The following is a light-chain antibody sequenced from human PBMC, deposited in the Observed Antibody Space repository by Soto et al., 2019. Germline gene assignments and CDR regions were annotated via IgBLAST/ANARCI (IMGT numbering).Light chain of an antibody. Sequence: QSALTQPASVSGSPGQSITISCTGTSSDVGGYYYVSWYQHHPGKAPKLMIYEVTNRPSGVSSRFSGSNSGNTASLIISGLQAEDEADYYCSSYTSSSTVVFGGGTKLTVL. V-gene: IGLV2-14*01. CDR2: EVT. J-gene: IGLJ2*01. CDR3: SSYTSSSTVV. CDR1: SSDVGGYYY.